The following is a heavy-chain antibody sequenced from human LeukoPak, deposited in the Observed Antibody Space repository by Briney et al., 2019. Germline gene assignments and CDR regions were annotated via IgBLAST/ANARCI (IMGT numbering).Heavy chain of an antibody. CDR1: GLTFSSYG. Sequence: SGGSLRLSCAASGLTFSSYGMHWVRQAPGKGLEWVAVIWYDGSNKYYADSVKGRFTISRDNSKNTLYLQMNSLRAEDTAVYYCAREYLWFGEPSPFDPWGQGTLVAVSS. CDR2: IWYDGSNK. D-gene: IGHD3-10*01. V-gene: IGHV3-33*01. J-gene: IGHJ5*02. CDR3: AREYLWFGEPSPFDP.